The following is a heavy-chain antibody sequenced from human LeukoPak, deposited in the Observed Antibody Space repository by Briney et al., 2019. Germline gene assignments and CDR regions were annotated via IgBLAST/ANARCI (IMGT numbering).Heavy chain of an antibody. CDR2: IYYSGST. D-gene: IGHD2-2*02. CDR3: ARGAGCSSTSCYIGWFDP. Sequence: SKTLSLTCTVSGGSISSYYWSWIRQPPGKGLEWIGYIYYSGSTNYNPSLKSRVTISVDTSKNQFSLKLSSVTAADTAVYYCARGAGCSSTSCYIGWFDPWGQGTLVTVSS. CDR1: GGSISSYY. V-gene: IGHV4-59*01. J-gene: IGHJ5*02.